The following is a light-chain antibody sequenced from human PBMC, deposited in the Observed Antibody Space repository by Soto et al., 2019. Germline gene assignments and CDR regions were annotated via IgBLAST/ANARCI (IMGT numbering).Light chain of an antibody. CDR1: QSIGTW. CDR3: HQSILWTT. Sequence: TQSPSPLSSSVGARVTITCGASQSIGTWLAWYQQKPGKAPKLLIYDASSLESGVPSRFSGSGSGTEFTLTICCPQAEDIAVCRCHQSILWTTFGERAKLDIK. CDR2: DAS. J-gene: IGKJ1*01. V-gene: IGKV1-5*01.